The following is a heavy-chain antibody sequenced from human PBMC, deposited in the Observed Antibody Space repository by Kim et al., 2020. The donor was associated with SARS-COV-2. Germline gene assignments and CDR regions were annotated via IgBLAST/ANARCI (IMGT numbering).Heavy chain of an antibody. CDR3: ARGSDIVVVPAATTWNWFDP. Sequence: SETLSLTCTVSGGSISSGGYYWSWIRQHPGKGLEWIGYIYYSGSTYYNPSLKSRVTISVDTSKNQFSLKLSSVTAADTAVYYCARGSDIVVVPAATTWNWFDPWGQGTLVTVSS. D-gene: IGHD2-2*01. CDR1: GGSISSGGYY. CDR2: IYYSGST. J-gene: IGHJ5*02. V-gene: IGHV4-31*03.